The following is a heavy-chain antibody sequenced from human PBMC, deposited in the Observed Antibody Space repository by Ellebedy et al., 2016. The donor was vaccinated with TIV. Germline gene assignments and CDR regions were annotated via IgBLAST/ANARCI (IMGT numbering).Heavy chain of an antibody. Sequence: GSLRLSXNVSGGTISSTNYYWGWIRQSPEKGLEWIGSIYHSGSTYYNPSLKSRLTISLDTTKNQFSLRLDSVTAADTAVYYCASSPSGYEIPYWGQGTLVTASS. CDR3: ASSPSGYEIPY. V-gene: IGHV4-39*07. J-gene: IGHJ4*02. CDR2: IYHSGST. CDR1: GGTISSTNYY. D-gene: IGHD5-12*01.